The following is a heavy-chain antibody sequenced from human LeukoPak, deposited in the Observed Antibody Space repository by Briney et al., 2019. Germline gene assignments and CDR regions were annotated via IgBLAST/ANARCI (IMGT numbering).Heavy chain of an antibody. D-gene: IGHD4-17*01. CDR3: IVFGDSNH. CDR1: GFTFSSYA. CDR2: ISGSGGST. V-gene: IGHV3-23*01. Sequence: GGSLRLSCAASGFTFSSYAMSWARQAPGKGLEWVSAISGSGGSTYYADSVKGRFTISRDTSKNTLYLQINSLRVEDTAVYYCIVFGDSNHWGQGTLVTVSS. J-gene: IGHJ5*02.